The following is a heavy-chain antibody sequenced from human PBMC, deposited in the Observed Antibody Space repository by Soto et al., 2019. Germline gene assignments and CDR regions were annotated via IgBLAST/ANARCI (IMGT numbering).Heavy chain of an antibody. V-gene: IGHV4-59*01. CDR3: ARGKEMATMEEFDY. CDR2: IYDSGST. J-gene: IGHJ4*02. D-gene: IGHD5-12*01. Sequence: SETLSLTCTVSGGSISRYYWSWIRQPPGKELEWIGYIYDSGSTNYNPSLKSRVTISVDTSKNQFSLKLSSVTAADTAVYYCARGKEMATMEEFDYWGQGTLVTVSS. CDR1: GGSISRYY.